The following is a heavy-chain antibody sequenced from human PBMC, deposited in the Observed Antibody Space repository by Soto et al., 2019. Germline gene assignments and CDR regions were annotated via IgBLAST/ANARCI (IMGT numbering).Heavy chain of an antibody. D-gene: IGHD2-2*01. CDR2: IYNGGNT. CDR3: TRALGSSSSS. J-gene: IGHJ4*02. CDR1: GFTVSNYY. V-gene: IGHV3-66*01. Sequence: EVQLVESGGGLVQPGGSLRLSCAASGFTVSNYYMSWVRQAPGNGLEWVSLIYNGGNTYYSDSVKGRFSISRDNSKNTLYLQMNSLRAEDTAVYYCTRALGSSSSSCGQGTLVTVSS.